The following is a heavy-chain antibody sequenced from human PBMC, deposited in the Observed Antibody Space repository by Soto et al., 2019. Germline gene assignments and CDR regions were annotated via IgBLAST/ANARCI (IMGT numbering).Heavy chain of an antibody. D-gene: IGHD3-9*01. V-gene: IGHV3-21*01. J-gene: IGHJ4*02. CDR1: GFTFSSYR. CDR3: ARDYRYDILTGYQRSDY. Sequence: LGGSLRLSCAASGFTFSSYRMNWVRQAPGKGLEWVSSISSSSSYIYYADSVKGRFTISRDNAKNSLYLQMNSLRAEDTAVYYCARDYRYDILTGYQRSDYWGQGTLVTVSS. CDR2: ISSSSSYI.